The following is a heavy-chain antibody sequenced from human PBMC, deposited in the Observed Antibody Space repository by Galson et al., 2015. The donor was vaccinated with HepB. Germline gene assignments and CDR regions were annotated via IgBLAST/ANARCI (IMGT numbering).Heavy chain of an antibody. D-gene: IGHD2-21*01. CDR1: GGSFSGYY. CDR3: ARGPGEGIVVGSSWFDP. Sequence: ETLSLTCDVYGGSFSGYYWSWIRQPPGKGLEWIGEVNNIGNTDYNPSLRSRVTISVRTSKNQFSLKLRSVTAADTAVYYCARGPGEGIVVGSSWFDPWGQGTPVAVSS. V-gene: IGHV4-34*01. CDR2: VNNIGNT. J-gene: IGHJ5*02.